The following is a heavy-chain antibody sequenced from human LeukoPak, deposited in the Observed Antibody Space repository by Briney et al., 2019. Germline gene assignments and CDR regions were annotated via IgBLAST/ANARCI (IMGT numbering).Heavy chain of an antibody. CDR3: ARESLYYDSSGYYFDY. CDR2: IYHSGNT. J-gene: IGHJ4*02. Sequence: SETLSLTCTVSGGSVSSYYWSWIRQPPGKGLERIGYIYHSGNTNYNPSLKSRVTISVDTSKNQFSLKLSSVTAADTAVYYCARESLYYDSSGYYFDYWGQGTLVTVSS. CDR1: GGSVSSYY. V-gene: IGHV4-59*02. D-gene: IGHD3-22*01.